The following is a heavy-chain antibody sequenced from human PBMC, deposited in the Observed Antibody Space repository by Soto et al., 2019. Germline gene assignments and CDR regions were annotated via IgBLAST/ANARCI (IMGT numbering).Heavy chain of an antibody. Sequence: QVQLVESGGGVVQPGRSLRLSCAASGFTFSSYGMHWVRQAPGKGLEWVAVIWHAGSNKYYAESVKGRFTIYRDNSKNKLYLQMNSLRAEDTAVYYCARDPQYTSGWYFDHWGQGTLVTVSS. CDR3: ARDPQYTSGWYFDH. CDR1: GFTFSSYG. V-gene: IGHV3-33*01. CDR2: IWHAGSNK. J-gene: IGHJ4*02. D-gene: IGHD6-19*01.